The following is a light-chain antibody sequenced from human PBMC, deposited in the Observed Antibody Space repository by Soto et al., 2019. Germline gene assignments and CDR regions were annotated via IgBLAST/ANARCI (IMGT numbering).Light chain of an antibody. V-gene: IGKV3-15*01. CDR3: QQYNNWPPP. CDR2: GAS. J-gene: IGKJ1*01. CDR1: QSVSSN. Sequence: IVMTQSPATLSVSPGERATLSCRASQSVSSNLAWYQQKPGQAPRLLIYGASTRATGIPARFSGSGSGTEFTLTISSLQSEDFAVYYCQQYNNWPPPFGQGTKV.